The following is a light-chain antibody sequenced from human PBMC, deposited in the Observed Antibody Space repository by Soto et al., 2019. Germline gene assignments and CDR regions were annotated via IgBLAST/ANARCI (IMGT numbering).Light chain of an antibody. J-gene: IGLJ2*01. V-gene: IGLV2-14*01. CDR3: SSYTSTSTAV. CDR1: SSDVGGYNY. CDR2: EVS. Sequence: QSALTQPASVSGSPGQSITISCTGTSSDVGGYNYVSWYQHHPGKAPKLMIYEVSDRPSGVSHRFSGSKSGNTASLTISGLQAEDEADYYCSSYTSTSTAVFGGGTKVTVL.